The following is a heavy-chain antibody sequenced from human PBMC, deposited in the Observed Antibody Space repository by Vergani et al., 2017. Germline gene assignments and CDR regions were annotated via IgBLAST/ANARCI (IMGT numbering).Heavy chain of an antibody. CDR1: GYTFTSYG. V-gene: IGHV1-18*01. J-gene: IGHJ6*03. Sequence: QVQLVQSGAEVKKPGASVKVSCKASGYTFTSYGISWVRQAPGQGLEWMGWISAYNGNTKYAQKLQGRVTMNTDTSTSTAYMELRSLRSDDTAVYYCARAYCTNGVCYTAPDYYYYYYMDVWGKGTTVTVSS. CDR2: ISAYNGNT. D-gene: IGHD2-8*01. CDR3: ARAYCTNGVCYTAPDYYYYYYMDV.